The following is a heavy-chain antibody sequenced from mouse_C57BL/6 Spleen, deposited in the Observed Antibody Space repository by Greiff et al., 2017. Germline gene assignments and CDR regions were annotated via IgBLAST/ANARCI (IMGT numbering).Heavy chain of an antibody. Sequence: QVQLKESGAELARPGASVKLSCKASGYTFTSYGISWVKQRTGQGLEWIGEIYPRSGNTSYNEKFKGKATLTADKSSSTAYMELRSLTSEDSAVYFGATLYYYGSRGDYFEYWGQGTTLTVSS. CDR2: IYPRSGNT. V-gene: IGHV1-81*01. D-gene: IGHD1-1*01. CDR1: GYTFTSYG. J-gene: IGHJ2*01. CDR3: ATLYYYGSRGDYFEY.